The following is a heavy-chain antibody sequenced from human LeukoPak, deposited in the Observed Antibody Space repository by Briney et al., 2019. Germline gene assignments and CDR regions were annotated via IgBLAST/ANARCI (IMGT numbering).Heavy chain of an antibody. J-gene: IGHJ4*02. CDR3: AREDSSGYYPRYFDY. CDR2: ISSSSSYI. CDR1: GFIFDDYA. D-gene: IGHD3-22*01. Sequence: PGGSLRLSCAASGFIFDDYAMHWVRQAPGKGLEWVSSISSSSSYIYYADSVKGRFTISRDNAKNSLYLQMNSLRAEDTAVYYCAREDSSGYYPRYFDYWGQGTLVTVSS. V-gene: IGHV3-21*01.